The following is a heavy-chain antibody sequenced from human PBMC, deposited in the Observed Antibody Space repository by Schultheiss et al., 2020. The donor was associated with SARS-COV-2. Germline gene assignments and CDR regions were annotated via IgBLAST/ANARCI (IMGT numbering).Heavy chain of an antibody. V-gene: IGHV3-30*18. CDR2: ISYDGSNK. D-gene: IGHD6-25*01. CDR1: GFTFSSYG. CDR3: AKPAAPIERYGMDV. Sequence: GESLKISCAASGFTFSSYGMHWVRQAPGKGLEWVAVISYDGSNKYYADSVKGRFTISRDNSKNTLYLQMNSLRAEDTAVYYCAKPAAPIERYGMDVWGQGTTVTVSS. J-gene: IGHJ6*02.